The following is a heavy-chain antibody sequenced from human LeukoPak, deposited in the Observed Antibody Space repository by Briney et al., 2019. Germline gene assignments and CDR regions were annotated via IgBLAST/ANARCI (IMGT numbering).Heavy chain of an antibody. CDR2: IYTSGST. V-gene: IGHV4-61*02. D-gene: IGHD6-13*01. CDR1: GGSISSGSYY. CDR3: ARGHRGAAAGTWAWFDP. Sequence: PSQTLSLTCTVSGGSISSGSYYWSWIRQPAGKGLEWIGRIYTSGSTNYNPSLKSRVTISVDTSKNQFSLKLSSVTAADTAVYYCARGHRGAAAGTWAWFDPWGQGTLVTVSS. J-gene: IGHJ5*02.